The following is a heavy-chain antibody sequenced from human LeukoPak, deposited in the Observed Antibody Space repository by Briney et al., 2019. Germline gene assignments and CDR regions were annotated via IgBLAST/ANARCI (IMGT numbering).Heavy chain of an antibody. J-gene: IGHJ4*02. CDR2: LYSDGNT. Sequence: GGSLRLSCAAYGFTVITNDMTWVRQAPGKGLEWVSVLYSDGNTKYADSVQGRFTIPRDNSKNTLYLEMNSLSPDDTAVYYCAKVRSRGGSYLANGYYFDYWGQGTLVTVSS. CDR3: AKVRSRGGSYLANGYYFDY. D-gene: IGHD1-26*01. CDR1: GFTVITND. V-gene: IGHV3-53*01.